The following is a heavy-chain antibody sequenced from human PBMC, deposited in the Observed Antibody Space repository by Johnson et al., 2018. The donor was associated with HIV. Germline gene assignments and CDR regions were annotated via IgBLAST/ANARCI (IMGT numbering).Heavy chain of an antibody. CDR2: IGTAGDT. J-gene: IGHJ3*02. Sequence: VQLVESGGGLVQPGGSLRLSCAASGFTFSSYDMHWVRQATGKGLEWVSAIGTAGDTYYPGSVKGRFTISRENAKNSLYLQMNSLRAGDTAVYYCARAIGDGYPGMKAFDIWPRDNGHRLF. D-gene: IGHD5-24*01. V-gene: IGHV3-13*01. CDR1: GFTFSSYD. CDR3: ARAIGDGYPGMKAFDI.